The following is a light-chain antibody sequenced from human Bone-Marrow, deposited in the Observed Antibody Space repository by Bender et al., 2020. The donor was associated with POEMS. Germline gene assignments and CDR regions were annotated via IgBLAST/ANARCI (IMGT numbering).Light chain of an antibody. J-gene: IGLJ2*01. V-gene: IGLV4-69*01. CDR2: LNSDGSH. CDR3: QAWGTGVVV. CDR1: SEHRTYA. Sequence: QLVLTQSPSASASLGASVKLTCTLSSEHRTYAIAWHQLHPQKGPRYLMKLNSDGSHNKGDGVPDRFSGSSSGAGRYLTISSLQSEDGADYYCQAWGTGVVVFGGGTKLSVL.